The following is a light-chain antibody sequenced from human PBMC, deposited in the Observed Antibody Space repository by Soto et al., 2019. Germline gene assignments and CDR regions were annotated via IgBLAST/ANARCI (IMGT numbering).Light chain of an antibody. CDR2: GAS. CDR1: QSVSSSY. Sequence: EIVLTQSPGTLSLSPWERATLSGRASQSVSSSYLAWYQQKPGQAPRLLIYGASSRATGIPDRFSGSGSGTDFTLTISGLEPEDSAVYYCQQYGNSLITLGQGTRLEIK. J-gene: IGKJ5*01. V-gene: IGKV3-20*01. CDR3: QQYGNSLIT.